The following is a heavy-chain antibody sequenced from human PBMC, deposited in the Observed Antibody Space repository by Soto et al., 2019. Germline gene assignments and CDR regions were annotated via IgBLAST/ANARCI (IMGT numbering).Heavy chain of an antibody. J-gene: IGHJ4*02. CDR3: ARATGTLRSRNCDY. CDR2: IYHTGST. V-gene: IGHV4-31*03. CDR1: VGSVSMVGHS. D-gene: IGHD1-1*01. Sequence: LSLTCSVSVGSVSMVGHSWTWILQPPGKGLEWIGSIYHTGSTYYSKSLRSRLTMSVDTSKSQFSLRLSSVTAADTAVYYCARATGTLRSRNCDYWGQGRLVTVSS.